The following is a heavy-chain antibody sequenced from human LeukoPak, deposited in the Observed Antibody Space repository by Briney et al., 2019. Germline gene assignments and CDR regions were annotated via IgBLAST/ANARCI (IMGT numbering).Heavy chain of an antibody. CDR3: SNLPIRGSGSYYTDY. D-gene: IGHD3-10*01. CDR1: GFTFSSYA. V-gene: IGHV3-30*02. Sequence: HPGGSLRLSCAASGFTFSSYAMHWVRQAPGKGLEWVAFIRYDGGDKYYADSVKGRFTISRDNSKNTLYLQMNSLRAEDTAAYYCSNLPIRGSGSYYTDYWGQGTLVTVSS. J-gene: IGHJ4*02. CDR2: IRYDGGDK.